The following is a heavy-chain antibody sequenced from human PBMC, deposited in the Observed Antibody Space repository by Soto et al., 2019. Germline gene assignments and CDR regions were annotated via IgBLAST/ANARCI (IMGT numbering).Heavy chain of an antibody. CDR2: IKSKTDGGTT. J-gene: IGHJ6*02. V-gene: IGHV3-15*01. Sequence: GESLKISCAASGFTFSNAWMSWVRQAPGKGLEWVGRIKSKTDGGTTDYAAPVKGRFTISRDDSKNTLYLQMNSLKTEDTAVYYCTTDKLMGYYYGMDVWGQGTTVTVSS. D-gene: IGHD2-8*01. CDR3: TTDKLMGYYYGMDV. CDR1: GFTFSNAW.